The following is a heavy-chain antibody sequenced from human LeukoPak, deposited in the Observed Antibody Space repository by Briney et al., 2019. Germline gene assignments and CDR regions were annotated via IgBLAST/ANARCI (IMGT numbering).Heavy chain of an antibody. J-gene: IGHJ4*02. CDR3: ARETTGLARYFDY. Sequence: SETLSLTCTVSGNSISIYYWSWIRQPAGKGLEWIGRIYTSGSTNYNPSLKSRVTMSVDTSKNQFSLNLSSVTAADTAVYYCARETTGLARYFDYWGQGTLVTVSS. V-gene: IGHV4-4*07. D-gene: IGHD4-11*01. CDR1: GNSISIYY. CDR2: IYTSGST.